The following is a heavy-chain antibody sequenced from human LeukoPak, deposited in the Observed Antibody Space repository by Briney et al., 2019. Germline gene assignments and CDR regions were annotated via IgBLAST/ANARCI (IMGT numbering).Heavy chain of an antibody. CDR1: GYTFTSYG. Sequence: ASVKVSCKASGYTFTSYGISWVRQAPGQGLEWMGWISAYNGNTNYAQKLQGRVTMTTDTSTSTACMELRSLRSDDTAVYYCARYVRDFWSGYRAAFDLWGRGTLVTVSS. CDR2: ISAYNGNT. D-gene: IGHD3-3*01. CDR3: ARYVRDFWSGYRAAFDL. V-gene: IGHV1-18*01. J-gene: IGHJ2*01.